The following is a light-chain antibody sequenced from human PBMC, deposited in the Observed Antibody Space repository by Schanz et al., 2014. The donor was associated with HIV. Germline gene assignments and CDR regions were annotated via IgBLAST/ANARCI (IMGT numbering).Light chain of an antibody. CDR3: QQSFNTPRT. CDR1: QSVKSNF. V-gene: IGKV3-20*01. J-gene: IGKJ1*01. CDR2: GAS. Sequence: EIVLTQSPGTLSLSPGERGTLSCRASQSVKSNFIGWYQQKPGQAPRLLIYGASTRVTGIPARFSGSGSGTEFTLTISSLRPEDLATYYCQQSFNTPRTFGQGTKVEIK.